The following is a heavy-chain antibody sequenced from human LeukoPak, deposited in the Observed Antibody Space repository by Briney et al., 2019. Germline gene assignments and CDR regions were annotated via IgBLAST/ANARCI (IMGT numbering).Heavy chain of an antibody. V-gene: IGHV4-59*08. CDR1: GGSISSYY. CDR3: ARQGDGYNSDY. D-gene: IGHD5-24*01. J-gene: IGHJ4*02. Sequence: SGTLSLTCTVSGGSISSYYWSWIRQPPGKGLEWIGYIYYSGSTNYNPSLKSRVTISVDTSKNQFSLKLSSVTAADTAVYYCARQGDGYNSDYWGQGTLVTVSS. CDR2: IYYSGST.